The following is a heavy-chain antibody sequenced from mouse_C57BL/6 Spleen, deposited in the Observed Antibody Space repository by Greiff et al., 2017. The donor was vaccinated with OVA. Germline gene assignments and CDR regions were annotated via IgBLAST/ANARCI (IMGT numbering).Heavy chain of an antibody. CDR3: ARKRAYYSNYDY. D-gene: IGHD2-5*01. V-gene: IGHV1-54*01. Sequence: VKLMESGAELVRPGTSVKVSCKASGYAFTNYLIEWVKQRPGQGLEWIGVINPGSGGTNYNEKFKGKATLTTDKSPSTAYMQLSSLTSEDSAVYFCARKRAYYSNYDYWGQGTTLTVSS. J-gene: IGHJ2*01. CDR1: GYAFTNYL. CDR2: INPGSGGT.